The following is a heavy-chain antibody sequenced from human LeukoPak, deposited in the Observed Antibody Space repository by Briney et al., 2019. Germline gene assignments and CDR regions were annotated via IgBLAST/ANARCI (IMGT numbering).Heavy chain of an antibody. CDR2: IYYSGST. V-gene: IGHV4-59*05. J-gene: IGHJ4*02. Sequence: SETLFLTCTVSGGSISSYYWSWIRQPPGKGLEWIGSIYYSGSTYYNPSLKSRVTISVDTSKNQFSLKLSSVTAADTAVYYCARRTSMIDYWGQGTLVTVSS. D-gene: IGHD1-7*01. CDR1: GGSISSYY. CDR3: ARRTSMIDY.